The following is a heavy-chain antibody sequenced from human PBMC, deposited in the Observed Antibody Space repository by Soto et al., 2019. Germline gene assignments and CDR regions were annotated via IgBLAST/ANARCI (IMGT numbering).Heavy chain of an antibody. D-gene: IGHD5-12*01. J-gene: IGHJ4*02. V-gene: IGHV1-69*08. CDR1: GDTFSSYT. CDR2: IIPILDIA. CDR3: ARDRREYSGYDSGELDY. Sequence: QVQLVQSGAEVKKPGSSVKVSCKAPGDTFSSYTITWVRQAPGQGLEWMGRIIPILDIANYAQKFQGRVTITADKSTDTAYMELSSLSSEDTAVYYCARDRREYSGYDSGELDYWGQGTLVTVSS.